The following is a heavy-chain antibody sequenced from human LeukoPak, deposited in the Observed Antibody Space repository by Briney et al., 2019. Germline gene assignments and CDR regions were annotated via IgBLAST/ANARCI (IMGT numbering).Heavy chain of an antibody. Sequence: GGSLRLSCAASGFTFSSYAMSWVRQAPGKGLEWVSAISGSGGSTYYADSVKGRFTISRDNSKNTLYLQMNSLRAEDSAVYYCAKDRGVVPAPDDYWGQGTLVTVSS. D-gene: IGHD2-2*01. V-gene: IGHV3-23*01. CDR1: GFTFSSYA. CDR3: AKDRGVVPAPDDY. CDR2: ISGSGGST. J-gene: IGHJ4*02.